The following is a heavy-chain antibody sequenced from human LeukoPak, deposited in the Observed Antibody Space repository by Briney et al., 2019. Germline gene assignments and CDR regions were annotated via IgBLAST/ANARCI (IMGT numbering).Heavy chain of an antibody. CDR1: GVSISSGENY. CDR2: ILYSGDT. V-gene: IGHV4-30-4*01. Sequence: SQTLSLTCTVSGVSISSGENYWTWIRQPPGKGLEWVGYILYSGDTYYTPSLKSRLTISLDMSKNQFSLKLKSVTPADTAVYYCARDPSDYGAFDSWGQGTLVTVSS. D-gene: IGHD4-17*01. J-gene: IGHJ4*02. CDR3: ARDPSDYGAFDS.